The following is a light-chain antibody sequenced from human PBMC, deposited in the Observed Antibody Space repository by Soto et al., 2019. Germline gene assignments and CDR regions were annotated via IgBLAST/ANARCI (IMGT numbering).Light chain of an antibody. CDR2: RNN. Sequence: QSVLTQPPSASGTPGQRVTISCSGSSSNIGNNNVYWYQQLPGTAPKLLIYRNNQRPSGVPDRFSGSKSGTSASLAISGLRSDDEADYYCAAWDDRLSAYVFGTGTKLTVL. J-gene: IGLJ1*01. V-gene: IGLV1-47*01. CDR1: SSNIGNNN. CDR3: AAWDDRLSAYV.